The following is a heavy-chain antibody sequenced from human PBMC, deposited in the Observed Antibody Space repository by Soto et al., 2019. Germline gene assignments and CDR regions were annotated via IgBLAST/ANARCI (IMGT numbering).Heavy chain of an antibody. CDR1: GFTFSRHS. V-gene: IGHV3-48*02. CDR3: ARDGGYSGYDIDY. CDR2: ISSTSSAI. D-gene: IGHD5-12*01. Sequence: GGSLRLSCAASGFTFSRHSMNWVRQAPGKGLDWVSYISSTSSAIYYAASVEGRFTISRDNAKNSLYLQMNSLRDEDTAVYYCARDGGYSGYDIDYWGQGTLVTVSS. J-gene: IGHJ4*02.